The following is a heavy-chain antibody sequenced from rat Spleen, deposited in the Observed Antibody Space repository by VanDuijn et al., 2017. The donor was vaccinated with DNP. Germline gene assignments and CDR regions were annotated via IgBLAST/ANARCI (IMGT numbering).Heavy chain of an antibody. CDR3: ARWKIGPHYFDY. D-gene: IGHD1-12*02. J-gene: IGHJ2*01. Sequence: VQVVESGGGLVQPEESLIISCAASGLIFSNTAMYWVRQAPGKGLEWIARIRTEPKNYARYYSASVKDRFTISRDDSKSMVYLQMDNLKAEDTAKYYCARWKIGPHYFDYWGQGGMVTVSS. CDR1: GLIFSNTA. CDR2: IRTEPKNYAR. V-gene: IGHV10-5*01.